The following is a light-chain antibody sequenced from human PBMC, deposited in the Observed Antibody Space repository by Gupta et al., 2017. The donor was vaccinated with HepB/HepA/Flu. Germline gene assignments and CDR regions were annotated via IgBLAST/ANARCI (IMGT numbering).Light chain of an antibody. V-gene: IGKV1-39*01. J-gene: IGKJ3*01. CDR1: QSILRY. Sequence: DIQMTQSPSSLSASVGDRVTITCRSSQSILRYLNWFQKKPGKAPNLLIYTASSLQSGVPSRFSGGGSGTXFTLNIXRLQPEDFATYYCQQTDSVPQTFGXGTKVDIK. CDR3: QQTDSVPQT. CDR2: TAS.